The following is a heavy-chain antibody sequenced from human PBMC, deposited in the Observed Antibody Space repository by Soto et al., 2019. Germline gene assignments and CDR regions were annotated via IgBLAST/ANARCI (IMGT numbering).Heavy chain of an antibody. D-gene: IGHD1-26*01. CDR3: ASGGAGSGPFTWELPDH. CDR2: ITPFSGDV. Sequence: QMQLVQSGAEVKKTVSTVTVSCKALGNTFTYRYLHCVRQAPGQALEWMGWITPFSGDVHYAQKFQERVTITRDRSINTAYMRMSSLRSEDTAMYYCASGGAGSGPFTWELPDHWGQGTLVTVSS. J-gene: IGHJ4*02. V-gene: IGHV1-45*02. CDR1: GNTFTYRY.